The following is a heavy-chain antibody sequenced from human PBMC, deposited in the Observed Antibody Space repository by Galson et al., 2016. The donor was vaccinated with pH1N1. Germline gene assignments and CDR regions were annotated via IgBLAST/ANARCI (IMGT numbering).Heavy chain of an antibody. CDR2: IIPIYGTP. CDR1: GGSFAKYA. V-gene: IGHV1-69*13. CDR3: ARPGTTETTKEGFAWGYGMDV. Sequence: SVKVSFKASGGSFAKYAVSWVRQAPGQGLEWMGRIIPIYGTPNYAPKFQDRLTITADEYTTTVYMELNSLISADTAIYYCARPGTTETTKEGFAWGYGMDVWGQGTTVTVSS. J-gene: IGHJ6*02. D-gene: IGHD1-1*01.